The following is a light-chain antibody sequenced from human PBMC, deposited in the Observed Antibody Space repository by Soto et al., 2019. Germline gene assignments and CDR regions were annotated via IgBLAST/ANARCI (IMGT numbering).Light chain of an antibody. CDR3: SSYTSSSTLV. Sequence: QSVLTQPASVSGSPGQSITISCTGTSSDVGDYNYVSWYQQHPGKAPKVLIYDVSNRPSGASNRFFGSKSGNTASLTIFVLQAEDEAAYYCSSYTSSSTLVFVTGTKVTV. CDR2: DVS. J-gene: IGLJ1*01. CDR1: SSDVGDYNY. V-gene: IGLV2-14*01.